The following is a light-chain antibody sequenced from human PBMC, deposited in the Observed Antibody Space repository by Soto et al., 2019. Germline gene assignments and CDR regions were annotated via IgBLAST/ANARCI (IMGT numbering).Light chain of an antibody. CDR1: SSDVGSYNL. J-gene: IGLJ1*01. CDR3: FSYAGSSTDV. CDR2: EGS. Sequence: QSALTQPASVSWSPGQSITISRTGTSSDVGSYNLVSWYQQPPGKAPKLMIYEGSKRPSGVSDRFSGSKSGNTASPTMSGLRPEDEDYYYCFSYAGSSTDVFGSGTKVTVL. V-gene: IGLV2-23*01.